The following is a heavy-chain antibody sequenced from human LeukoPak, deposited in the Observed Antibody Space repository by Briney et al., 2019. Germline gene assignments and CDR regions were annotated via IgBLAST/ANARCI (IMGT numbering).Heavy chain of an antibody. CDR2: IIPILGIA. V-gene: IGHV1-69*04. J-gene: IGHJ4*02. Sequence: SVKVSCEASGGTFSSYAISWVRQAPGQGLEWMGRIIPILGIANYAQKFQGRVTITADKSTSTAYMELSSLRSEDTAVYYCARGPDYGGNSDYWGQGTLVTVSS. CDR3: ARGPDYGGNSDY. D-gene: IGHD4-23*01. CDR1: GGTFSSYA.